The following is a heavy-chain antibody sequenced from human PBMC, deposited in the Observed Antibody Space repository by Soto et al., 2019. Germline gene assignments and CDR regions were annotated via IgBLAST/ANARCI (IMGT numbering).Heavy chain of an antibody. V-gene: IGHV4-61*08. J-gene: IGHJ4*02. CDR3: ARGPAYIDGWRTFDA. D-gene: IGHD6-19*01. Sequence: XETLYLTCAVSDYSFRGPDYYWSWKRQPLGKGPEWIGYAYYDGDTRYNPALKSRVTMSVDTSKSQFSLWLSSVTAADTAVYFCARGPAYIDGWRTFDAWGRGILVTVSS. CDR1: DYSFRGPDYY. CDR2: AYYDGDT.